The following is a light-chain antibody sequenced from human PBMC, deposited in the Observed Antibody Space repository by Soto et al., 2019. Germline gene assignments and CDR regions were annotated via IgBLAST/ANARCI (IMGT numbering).Light chain of an antibody. Sequence: DIQMTQSPSAMSASVGDRVTITCRASQDINNYLVWFQQKPGTVPKRLIYAASSLQSGVPSRFSGSRSGTEFTLTISSLQPEDFAVYYCLQFDKWPPRLTFGGGTKVDIK. J-gene: IGKJ4*01. CDR3: LQFDKWPPRLT. V-gene: IGKV1-17*03. CDR2: AAS. CDR1: QDINNY.